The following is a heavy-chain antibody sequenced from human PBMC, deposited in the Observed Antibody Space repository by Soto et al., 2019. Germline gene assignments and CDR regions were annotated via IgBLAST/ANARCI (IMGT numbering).Heavy chain of an antibody. D-gene: IGHD3-10*01. V-gene: IGHV1-18*01. Sequence: QVQLVQSGAEVKKPGASVKVSCKASGYTFTSYGISWVRQAPGQGLEWMGWISAYHGNTNYAQKLQGRVTMTTDTPTSTAYRQLRSLRSDDTAMYYCARDYGFGELFDPWGQGTLVTVSS. CDR2: ISAYHGNT. CDR1: GYTFTSYG. CDR3: ARDYGFGELFDP. J-gene: IGHJ5*02.